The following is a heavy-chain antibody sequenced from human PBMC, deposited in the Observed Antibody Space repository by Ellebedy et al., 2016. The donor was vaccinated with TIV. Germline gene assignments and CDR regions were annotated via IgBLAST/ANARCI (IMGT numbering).Heavy chain of an antibody. J-gene: IGHJ5*02. CDR1: GFSFRSYW. CDR3: ARRASYGDYAVQVNPWFDP. Sequence: PGGSLRLSCAASGFSFRSYWMSWVRQAPGKGLEWVANIYQDGSDEYYVDSVKGRFTISRDNAKNSLFLQMNSLRVEDTAAYYCARRASYGDYAVQVNPWFDPWGQGTLVTVSS. V-gene: IGHV3-7*01. CDR2: IYQDGSDE. D-gene: IGHD4-17*01.